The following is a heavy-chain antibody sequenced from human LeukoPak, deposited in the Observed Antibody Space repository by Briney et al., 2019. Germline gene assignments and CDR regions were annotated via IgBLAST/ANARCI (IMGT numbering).Heavy chain of an antibody. Sequence: SETLSLTCTVSGGSISSYYWSWIRQPPGKGLEWIGSIYHSGSTYYNPSLKSRVIVSVDTSKIHFSLNLTSVTVADTAVYYCARDRRRTWWDDAFDIWGRGTMVTVSS. CDR1: GGSISSYY. V-gene: IGHV4-59*01. D-gene: IGHD2-8*02. CDR2: IYHSGST. J-gene: IGHJ3*02. CDR3: ARDRRRTWWDDAFDI.